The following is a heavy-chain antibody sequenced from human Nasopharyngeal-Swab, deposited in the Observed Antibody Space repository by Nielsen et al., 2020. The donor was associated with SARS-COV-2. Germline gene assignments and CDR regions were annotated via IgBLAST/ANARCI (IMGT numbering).Heavy chain of an antibody. CDR1: GFPFRNYY. J-gene: IGHJ3*02. CDR3: VKDLRGRYGFES. D-gene: IGHD3-16*01. CDR2: IKQGGSEQ. V-gene: IGHV3-7*01. Sequence: GGSLRLSCAASGFPFRNYYMTWVRQPPGKGLEWVANIKQGGSEQFYVDSVKGRFTISRDDAKNSVYLQMNSLRAEDTAVYWCVKDLRGRYGFESWGQGTMVTVSS.